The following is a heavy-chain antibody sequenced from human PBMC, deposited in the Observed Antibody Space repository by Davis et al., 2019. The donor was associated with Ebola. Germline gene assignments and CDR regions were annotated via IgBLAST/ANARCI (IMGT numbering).Heavy chain of an antibody. CDR1: GFTFSDYY. J-gene: IGHJ4*02. V-gene: IGHV3-11*01. D-gene: IGHD5-12*01. Sequence: GESLKISCAASGFTFSDYYMSWIRQAPGKGLEWVSYISSSGSTIYYADSVKGRFTISRDNAKNSLYLQMNSLRAEDTAVYYCARESRDIVATIMNWGQGTLVTVSS. CDR3: ARESRDIVATIMN. CDR2: ISSSGSTI.